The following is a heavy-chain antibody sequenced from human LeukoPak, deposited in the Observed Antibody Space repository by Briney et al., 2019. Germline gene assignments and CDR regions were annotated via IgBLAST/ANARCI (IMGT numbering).Heavy chain of an antibody. CDR2: INTNTGNP. Sequence: ASVKVSCKASGYTFTSYAMNWVRQAPGQGLGWMGWINTNTGNPTYAQGFTGRFVFSLDTSVSTAYLQISSLKAEDTAVYYCARVGPPSANTIFGVVISSAHYGMDVWGQGTTVTVSS. J-gene: IGHJ6*02. D-gene: IGHD3-3*01. CDR1: GYTFTSYA. V-gene: IGHV7-4-1*02. CDR3: ARVGPPSANTIFGVVISSAHYGMDV.